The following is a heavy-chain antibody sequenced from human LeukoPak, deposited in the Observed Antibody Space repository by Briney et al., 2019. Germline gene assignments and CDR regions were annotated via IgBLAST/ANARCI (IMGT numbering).Heavy chain of an antibody. J-gene: IGHJ4*02. CDR1: GYTFTSYS. Sequence: GASVKVSCKASGYTFTSYSMHWVRQAPGQGLEWIGIINPSGGSTSYAQKFQGRVTMTRDTSTSTVYMELSSLRSEDTAVYYCARGLGPNNWNDYFDDWGQGTLVTVSS. D-gene: IGHD1-20*01. CDR3: ARGLGPNNWNDYFDD. V-gene: IGHV1-46*01. CDR2: INPSGGST.